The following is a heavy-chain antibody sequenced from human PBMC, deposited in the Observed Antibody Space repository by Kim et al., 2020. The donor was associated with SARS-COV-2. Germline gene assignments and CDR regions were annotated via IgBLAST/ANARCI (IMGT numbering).Heavy chain of an antibody. V-gene: IGHV4-59*01. D-gene: IGHD2-15*01. CDR3: ARADMGGFDY. Sequence: TNYSPSLKSRVTISVATSKNQFSLKLSSVTAADTAVYYCARADMGGFDYWGQGTLVTVSS. CDR2: T. J-gene: IGHJ4*02.